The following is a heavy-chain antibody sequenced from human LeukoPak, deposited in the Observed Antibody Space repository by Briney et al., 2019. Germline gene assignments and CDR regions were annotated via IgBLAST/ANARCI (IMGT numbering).Heavy chain of an antibody. CDR2: IRSKANSYAT. Sequence: GGSLKLSCAASGFTFSGSAMHWVRQASGKGLEWVGRIRSKANSYATAYAASVKGRFTISRDDSKNTAYLQMNSLKTEDTAVYYCTRPSGTQDYWGQGTLVTVSS. D-gene: IGHD1-26*01. CDR3: TRPSGTQDY. J-gene: IGHJ4*02. CDR1: GFTFSGSA. V-gene: IGHV3-73*01.